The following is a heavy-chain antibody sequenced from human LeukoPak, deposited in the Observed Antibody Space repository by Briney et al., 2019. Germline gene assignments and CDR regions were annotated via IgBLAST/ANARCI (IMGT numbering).Heavy chain of an antibody. V-gene: IGHV4-34*01. Sequence: SETLSLTCAVYGGSFSGYYWSWIRQPPGKGLEWIGEINHSGSTNYNPSLKSRVTISVDTSKNQFSLKLSSVTAADTAVYYCARDRGSGSYYNNGRWFDPWGQGTLVTVSS. J-gene: IGHJ5*02. CDR2: INHSGST. CDR3: ARDRGSGSYYNNGRWFDP. CDR1: GGSFSGYY. D-gene: IGHD3-10*01.